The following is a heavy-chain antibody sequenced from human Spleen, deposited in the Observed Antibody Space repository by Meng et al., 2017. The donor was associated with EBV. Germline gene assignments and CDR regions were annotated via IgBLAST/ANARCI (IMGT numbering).Heavy chain of an antibody. D-gene: IGHD2/OR15-2a*01. V-gene: IGHV2-5*02. J-gene: IGHJ4*02. Sequence: QITLKESGPTLSKPTQTLTLTCTFSGFSLRTTGVGVGWIRQPPGRALEWLALIFWDDDKRYSPSLKSRLTITKDTSKNQVVLIMTNMDPVDTATYYCAHSRRYRTTSTCYPLDYWGQGTLVTVSS. CDR3: AHSRRYRTTSTCYPLDY. CDR2: IFWDDDK. CDR1: GFSLRTTGVG.